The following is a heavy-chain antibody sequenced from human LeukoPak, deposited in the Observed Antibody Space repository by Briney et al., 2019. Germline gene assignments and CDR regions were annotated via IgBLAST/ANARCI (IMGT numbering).Heavy chain of an antibody. CDR2: IYYSGST. CDR3: ARVKVIDAFDI. V-gene: IGHV4-59*01. J-gene: IGHJ3*02. CDR1: GGSISSYY. D-gene: IGHD3-22*01. Sequence: SETLSLTCTVSGGSISSYYWSWIRQPPGKGLEWIGYIYYSGSTNYNPSLRSRVTISVDTSKNQFSLKLSSVTAADTAVYYCARVKVIDAFDIWGQGTIVTVSS.